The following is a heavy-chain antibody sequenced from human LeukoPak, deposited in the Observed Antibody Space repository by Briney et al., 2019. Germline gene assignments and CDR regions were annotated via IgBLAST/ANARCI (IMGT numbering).Heavy chain of an antibody. Sequence: GGPLRLSCAASGFTFSSYAMSWGRQAPGRGLEWVSAISGSGGSTYYADSVKGRFTISRDNSKNTLYLQMNSLRAEDTAVYYCAKGSGPLQYYFDYWGQGTPVTVSS. CDR2: ISGSGGST. CDR3: AKGSGPLQYYFDY. D-gene: IGHD2-15*01. V-gene: IGHV3-23*01. J-gene: IGHJ4*02. CDR1: GFTFSSYA.